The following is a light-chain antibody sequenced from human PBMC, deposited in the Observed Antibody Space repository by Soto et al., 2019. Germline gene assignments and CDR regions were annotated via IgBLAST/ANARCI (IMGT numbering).Light chain of an antibody. CDR2: GAS. CDR3: HQYNNWPPGT. V-gene: IGKV3-15*01. CDR1: QSVSSN. Sequence: EIVMTQSPATLSVSPGERATLSCRASQSVSSNLAWYQQKPGQAPRLLIYGASTRATGIPARFSSSGSGTEFTLTNSSLQYEDFAVYYCHQYNNWPPGTFGHGTKVDIK. J-gene: IGKJ3*01.